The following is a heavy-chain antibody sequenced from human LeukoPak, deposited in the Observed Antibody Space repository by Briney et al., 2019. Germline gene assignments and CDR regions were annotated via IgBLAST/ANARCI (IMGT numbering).Heavy chain of an antibody. D-gene: IGHD3-22*01. CDR1: GFTFSSYG. V-gene: IGHV3-30*18. CDR2: ISYDGSNK. J-gene: IGHJ4*02. Sequence: GGSLRLSCAASGFTFSSYGMHWVRQAPGKGLEWVAVISYDGSNKYYADSVKGRFTISRDNSKNTLYLQMNSLRAEDTAVYYCAKGRYYYDSSGTDYWGQGTLVAVSS. CDR3: AKGRYYYDSSGTDY.